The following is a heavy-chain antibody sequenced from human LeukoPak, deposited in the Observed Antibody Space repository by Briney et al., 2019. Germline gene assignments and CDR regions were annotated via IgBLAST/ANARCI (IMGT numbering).Heavy chain of an antibody. V-gene: IGHV3-33*01. D-gene: IGHD3-10*01. CDR3: ATAPSGSGTFLDY. CDR2: IWYGGSDK. CDR1: GFTFSSYG. Sequence: PGGSLRLSCAASGFTFSSYGMHWVRQAQGKGLEWVAVIWYGGSDKYYADSVKGRFTISRDNSKNTLYLQMNSLRAEDTAVYYCATAPSGSGTFLDYWGQGTLVTVSS. J-gene: IGHJ4*02.